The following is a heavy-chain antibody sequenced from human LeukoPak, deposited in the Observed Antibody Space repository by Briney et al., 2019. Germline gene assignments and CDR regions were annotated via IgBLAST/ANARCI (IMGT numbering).Heavy chain of an antibody. V-gene: IGHV3-9*01. CDR1: GFNLDDYA. D-gene: IGHD2-15*01. CDR2: ISWNSGSI. J-gene: IGHJ4*02. CDR3: AKGAVVVVAATLDY. Sequence: GGSLRLSCAASGFNLDDYAMHWVRQAPGKGLEWVSGISWNSGSIGYADSVKGRFTISRDNAKNSLYLQMNSLRAKDTALYYCAKGAVVVVAATLDYWGQGTLVTVSS.